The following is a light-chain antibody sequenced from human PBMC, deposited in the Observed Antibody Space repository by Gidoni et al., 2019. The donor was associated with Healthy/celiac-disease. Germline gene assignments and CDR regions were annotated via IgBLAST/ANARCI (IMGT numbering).Light chain of an antibody. CDR3: QQYNNWPSWT. V-gene: IGKV3-15*01. J-gene: IGKJ1*01. CDR2: GAS. CDR1: QSVSSN. Sequence: EMVMPPVRATLPVSPGERATLSCRASQSVSSNLSWYQQKPGQAPRLLIYGASTRATGIPARFSGSGSGTEFTLTISSLQSEDFAVYYCQQYNNWPSWTFGQGTKVEIK.